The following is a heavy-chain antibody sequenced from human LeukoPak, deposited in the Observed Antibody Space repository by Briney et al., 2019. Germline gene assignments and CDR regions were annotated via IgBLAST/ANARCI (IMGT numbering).Heavy chain of an antibody. J-gene: IGHJ4*02. CDR2: INPSGGST. Sequence: ASVKVSCKASGYTFTSYYMHWVRQAPGQGLEWMGIINPSGGSTSYAQKFQGRVTMTGDMSTSTVYMELSSLRSEDTAVYYCARDSGYAGFGRGVGDYWGQGTLVTVSS. CDR1: GYTFTSYY. V-gene: IGHV1-46*01. D-gene: IGHD5-12*01. CDR3: ARDSGYAGFGRGVGDY.